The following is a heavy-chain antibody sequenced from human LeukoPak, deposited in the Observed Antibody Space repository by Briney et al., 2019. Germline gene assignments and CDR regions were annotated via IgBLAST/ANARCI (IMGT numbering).Heavy chain of an antibody. J-gene: IGHJ4*02. D-gene: IGHD4-11*01. CDR3: ARDSRQQLFDY. V-gene: IGHV3-48*04. Sequence: GGSLRLSCAASGFTFSSYSMNWVRQAPGKGLEWLSYISSSGGTIYYADSVKGRFTISRDNAKSSLYLQMNGLRAEDTAVYYCARDSRQQLFDYWGQGTLVTVSS. CDR1: GFTFSSYS. CDR2: ISSSGGTI.